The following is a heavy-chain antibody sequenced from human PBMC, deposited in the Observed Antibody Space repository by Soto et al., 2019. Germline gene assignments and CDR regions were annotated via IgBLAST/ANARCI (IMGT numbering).Heavy chain of an antibody. CDR1: GYTFTSYD. Sequence: QVQLVQSGAEVRKPGASVKVSCEASGYTFTSYDIYWVRQATGQGLEWIGWMNPNTGNSGYAQKFQGRVTMTSDTSLSTAHMELSSLTSEDTAVYYCARRAETNGWNGFGADKYYFDFWGQGTLVTVSS. D-gene: IGHD1-1*01. CDR2: MNPNTGNS. V-gene: IGHV1-8*01. CDR3: ARRAETNGWNGFGADKYYFDF. J-gene: IGHJ4*02.